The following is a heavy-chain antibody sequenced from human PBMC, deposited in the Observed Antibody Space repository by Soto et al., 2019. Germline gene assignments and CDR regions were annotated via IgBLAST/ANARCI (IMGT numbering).Heavy chain of an antibody. Sequence: PGGSLRLSCAASGFTFSSYAMSWVRQAPGKGLEWVSAISGSGGSTYYADSVKGRFTISRDNSKNTLYLQMNSLRAEDTAVYYCAKDLEPDWGRSNWFDPWGQGTLVTVSS. J-gene: IGHJ5*02. V-gene: IGHV3-23*01. CDR1: GFTFSSYA. CDR3: AKDLEPDWGRSNWFDP. D-gene: IGHD7-27*01. CDR2: ISGSGGST.